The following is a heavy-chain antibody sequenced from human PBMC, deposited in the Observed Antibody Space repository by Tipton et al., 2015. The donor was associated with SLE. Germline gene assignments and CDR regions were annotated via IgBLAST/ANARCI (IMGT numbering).Heavy chain of an antibody. CDR3: ASLSSSSWLKGGGY. CDR1: GGSISSSTYY. J-gene: IGHJ4*02. D-gene: IGHD6-13*01. CDR2: VYYSGTT. V-gene: IGHV4-39*07. Sequence: TLSLTCTVSGGSISSSTYYWGWIRQPPGKGLGWIGTVYYSGTTYYNPSLKSRVTISEHTSKNQFSLKLSSVTAADTAVYYCASLSSSSWLKGGGYWGQGTLATVSS.